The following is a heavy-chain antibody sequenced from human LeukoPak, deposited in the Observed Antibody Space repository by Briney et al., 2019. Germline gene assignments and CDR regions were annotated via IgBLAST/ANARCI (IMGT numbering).Heavy chain of an antibody. V-gene: IGHV1-69*04. CDR1: GGTFSSYA. CDR2: IIPILGIA. D-gene: IGHD5-24*01. CDR3: ARGGRDSYTLTHNYFDY. J-gene: IGHJ4*02. Sequence: SVKVSCKASGGTFSSYAISWVRQAPGQGLEWMGRIIPILGIANYAQKFQGRVTITADKSTSTAYMELSSLRSEDTAVYYCARGGRDSYTLTHNYFDYWGQGTLVTVSS.